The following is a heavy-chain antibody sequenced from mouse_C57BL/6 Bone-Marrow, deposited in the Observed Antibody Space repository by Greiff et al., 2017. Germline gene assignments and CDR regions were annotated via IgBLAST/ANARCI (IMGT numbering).Heavy chain of an antibody. J-gene: IGHJ4*01. CDR3: ARGNYDYDAGYYYAMDY. D-gene: IGHD2-4*01. CDR2: IYPRSGNT. Sequence: VQLQQSGAELARPGASVKLSCKASGYTFTSYGISWVKQRTGQGLEWIGEIYPRSGNTYYNEKFKGKATLTADKSSSTAYMELRSLTSEDSAVYFCARGNYDYDAGYYYAMDYGGQGTSVTVSS. V-gene: IGHV1-81*01. CDR1: GYTFTSYG.